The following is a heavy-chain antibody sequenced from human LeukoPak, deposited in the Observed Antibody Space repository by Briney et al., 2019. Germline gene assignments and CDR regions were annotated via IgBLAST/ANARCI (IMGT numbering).Heavy chain of an antibody. D-gene: IGHD3-22*01. CDR2: IYCSGST. CDR1: GGSISSYY. CDR3: ARCSGYSNWFDP. J-gene: IGHJ5*02. V-gene: IGHV4-59*01. Sequence: SETLSLTCTVSGGSISSYYWSWIRQPPGKGLEWIGYIYCSGSTNYNPSLKSRVTISVDTSKNQFSLKLSSVTAADTAVYYCARCSGYSNWFDPWGQGTLVTVSS.